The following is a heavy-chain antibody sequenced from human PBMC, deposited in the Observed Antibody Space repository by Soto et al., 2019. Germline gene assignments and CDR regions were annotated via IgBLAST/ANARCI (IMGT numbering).Heavy chain of an antibody. CDR2: ISSSSSTI. V-gene: IGHV3-48*02. Sequence: GGSLRLSCAASGFTFSSYSMNWVRQAPGKGLEWVSYISSSSSTIYYADSVKGRFTISRDNAKNSLYLQMNSLRDEDTAVYYCARDVAYYDFWSYGMDVWGQGTTVTVSS. D-gene: IGHD3-3*01. J-gene: IGHJ6*02. CDR3: ARDVAYYDFWSYGMDV. CDR1: GFTFSSYS.